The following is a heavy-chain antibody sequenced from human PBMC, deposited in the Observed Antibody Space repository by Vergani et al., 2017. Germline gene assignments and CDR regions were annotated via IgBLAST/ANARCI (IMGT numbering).Heavy chain of an antibody. CDR1: GFSIDNGYY. Sequence: QVQLQESGPGLVKPSETLSLTCAVSGFSIDNGYYWDWIRQPPGKGLEWIGSIYRTGRTHFNPSLKSRFTISVDTSNNHFSLRLNSLTAADTAVYYCARRSGIVYDIFSGTQYFFDFWGQGTLVTVFS. V-gene: IGHV4-38-2*01. CDR2: IYRTGRT. CDR3: ARRSGIVYDIFSGTQYFFDF. D-gene: IGHD3-9*01. J-gene: IGHJ4*02.